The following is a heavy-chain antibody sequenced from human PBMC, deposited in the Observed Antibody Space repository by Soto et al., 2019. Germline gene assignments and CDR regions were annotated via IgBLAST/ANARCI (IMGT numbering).Heavy chain of an antibody. CDR2: INPSGGSA. CDR1: GYTFSSYH. V-gene: IGHV1-46*01. D-gene: IGHD2-15*01. Sequence: GASVKVSCKASGYTFSSYHMHWARQAPGQGLEWMGIINPSGGSATYAQKFQGRVTMTRDTSTSTVYMELSSLRSEDTAVYYCARESGPNVLDYWGQGTLVTVSS. CDR3: ARESGPNVLDY. J-gene: IGHJ4*02.